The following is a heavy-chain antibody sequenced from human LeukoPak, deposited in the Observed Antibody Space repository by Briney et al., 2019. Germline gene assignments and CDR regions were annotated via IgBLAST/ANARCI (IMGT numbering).Heavy chain of an antibody. CDR2: MNPNSGNT. V-gene: IGHV1-8*03. J-gene: IGHJ6*03. CDR1: GYTFTSYD. CDR3: ARGMKYYYDSSGYSILLSYMDV. Sequence: PSASVKVSCKASGYTFTSYDINWVRQATGQGLEWMGWMNPNSGNTGYAQKFQGRVTITRNTSISTAYMELSSLRSEDTAVYYCARGMKYYYDSSGYSILLSYMDVWGKGTTVTVSS. D-gene: IGHD3-22*01.